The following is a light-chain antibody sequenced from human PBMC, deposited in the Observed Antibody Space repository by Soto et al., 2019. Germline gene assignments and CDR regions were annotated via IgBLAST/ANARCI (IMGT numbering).Light chain of an antibody. CDR2: DVS. J-gene: IGLJ1*01. CDR1: SSDIGCYNY. V-gene: IGLV2-11*01. CDR3: CSYAGTTHV. Sequence: QSALTQPPSVSGSPGQSVTISCTGTSSDIGCYNYVSWYQQLPGKAPKLMIYDVSKRPSGVPDRFSGSNSGNTASLTISGLQAEDEADYYCCSYAGTTHVFGTGTKLTVL.